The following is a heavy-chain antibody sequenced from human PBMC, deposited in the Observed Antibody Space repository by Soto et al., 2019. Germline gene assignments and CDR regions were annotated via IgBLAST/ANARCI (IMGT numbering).Heavy chain of an antibody. CDR2: IKSKTDGGTT. CDR1: GFTFSNAW. J-gene: IGHJ6*02. CDR3: TTYSSSWPYSSGTYYYYYGMDV. D-gene: IGHD6-13*01. V-gene: IGHV3-15*07. Sequence: GGSLRLSCAASGFTFSNAWMNWVRQAPGKGLEWVGRIKSKTDGGTTDYAAPVKGRFTISRDDSKNTLYLQMNSLKTEDTAVYYCTTYSSSWPYSSGTYYYYYGMDVWGQGTTVTVSS.